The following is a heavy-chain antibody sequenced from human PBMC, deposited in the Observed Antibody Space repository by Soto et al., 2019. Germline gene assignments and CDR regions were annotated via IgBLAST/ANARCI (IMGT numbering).Heavy chain of an antibody. Sequence: QVQLQQSGPGLVKPSGTLSLTCAVSFGSITSTNWWTWVRQPPGKELEWLGEIYHTGSTNYNPSLKKRVTISVDKSKNQFSLRLFSVTAADTAVYYCGAHAGATYGPLDYWGRGTLVTVSS. D-gene: IGHD4-17*01. CDR3: GAHAGATYGPLDY. CDR1: FGSITSTNW. CDR2: IYHTGST. J-gene: IGHJ4*02. V-gene: IGHV4-4*02.